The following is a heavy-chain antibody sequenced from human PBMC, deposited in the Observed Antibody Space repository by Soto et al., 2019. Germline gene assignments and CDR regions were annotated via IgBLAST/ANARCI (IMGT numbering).Heavy chain of an antibody. CDR3: ARRARPDFYYMDV. CDR1: GFTLSGYA. Sequence: EVQLAESGGGLAQPRGSLRLSCAASGFTLSGYAMDWVRQAPGKGLEYVSGISSNGVGTYYANSVQGRFTISRDNSKNTVYLQMGSLGPEDMAVYYCARRARPDFYYMDVWGKGTTVTVSS. CDR2: ISSNGVGT. D-gene: IGHD6-6*01. V-gene: IGHV3-64*01. J-gene: IGHJ6*03.